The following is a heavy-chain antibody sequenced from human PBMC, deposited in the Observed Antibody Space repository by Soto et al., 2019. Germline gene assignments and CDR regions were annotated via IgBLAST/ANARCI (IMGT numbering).Heavy chain of an antibody. D-gene: IGHD2-15*01. V-gene: IGHV3-30-3*01. CDR1: GFTFSSYA. Sequence: GGSLRLSCAASGFTFSSYAMHWVRQAPGKGLEWMAVISYDGSNKYYADSVKGRFTISRDNSKNTLYLQMNSLRAEDTAVYYCARVQGDIVVVVAARPNLPDYWGQGTLVTVSS. CDR3: ARVQGDIVVVVAARPNLPDY. CDR2: ISYDGSNK. J-gene: IGHJ4*02.